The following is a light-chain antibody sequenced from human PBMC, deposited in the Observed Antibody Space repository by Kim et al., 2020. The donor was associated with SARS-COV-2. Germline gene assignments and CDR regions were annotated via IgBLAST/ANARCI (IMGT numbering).Light chain of an antibody. CDR2: AAS. J-gene: IGKJ4*01. CDR1: QYISNY. CDR3: QQTDISPLT. V-gene: IGKV1-39*01. Sequence: ASVGNKVTITCRSSQYISNYLNWYQYKPGTAPKISIHAASKLQSGVPSRFSGGGSGTEFTLSVSSLQPEDVAIYYCQQTDISPLTFGGGTKVDIK.